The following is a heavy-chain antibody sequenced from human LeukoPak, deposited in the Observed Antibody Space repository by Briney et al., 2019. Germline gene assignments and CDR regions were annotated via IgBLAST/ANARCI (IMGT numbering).Heavy chain of an antibody. CDR3: ARQEGHQSISYYDFWSGYLNENWFDP. V-gene: IGHV3-74*01. D-gene: IGHD3-3*01. Sequence: GGSLRLSCAASGFTFSSYWMHWVRQAPGKGLVWVSRINSDGSSTSYADSVKGRFTISRDNAKNTLYLQMNSLRAEDTAVYYCARQEGHQSISYYDFWSGYLNENWFDPWGQGTLVTVSS. J-gene: IGHJ5*02. CDR1: GFTFSSYW. CDR2: INSDGSST.